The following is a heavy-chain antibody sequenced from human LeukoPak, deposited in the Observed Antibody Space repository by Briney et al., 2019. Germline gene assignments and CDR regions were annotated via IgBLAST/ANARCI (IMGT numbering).Heavy chain of an antibody. D-gene: IGHD3-9*01. CDR2: IIPIFGTA. V-gene: IGHV1-69*13. Sequence: SVKVSCKAFGYTFTGYYMHWVRQAPGQGLEWMGGIIPIFGTANCAQKFQGRVTITADESTSTAYMELSSLRSEDTAVYYCARDDGRYFDRLGHDAFDIWGQGTLVTVSS. CDR3: ARDDGRYFDRLGHDAFDI. J-gene: IGHJ3*02. CDR1: GYTFTGYY.